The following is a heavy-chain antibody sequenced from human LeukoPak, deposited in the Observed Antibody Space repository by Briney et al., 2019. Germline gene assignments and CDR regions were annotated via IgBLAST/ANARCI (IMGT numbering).Heavy chain of an antibody. Sequence: PGGSLRLSCAASGFTFSSYEMNWVCQAPGKGLEWVSYISSSGSTIYYADSVKGRFTISRDNAKNSLYLQMNSLRAEDTAVYYCACESGYDHYGMDVWGKGTTVTVSS. CDR1: GFTFSSYE. V-gene: IGHV3-48*03. CDR2: ISSSGSTI. D-gene: IGHD3-3*01. J-gene: IGHJ6*04. CDR3: ACESGYDHYGMDV.